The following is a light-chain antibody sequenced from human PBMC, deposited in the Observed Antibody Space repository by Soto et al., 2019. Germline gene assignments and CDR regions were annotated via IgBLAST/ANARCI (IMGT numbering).Light chain of an antibody. CDR3: SAWDDSLSGYV. Sequence: QSVLTQAPSASGTPGQRVTISCSGSSFNIGSNYVYWYQQLPGTAPKLVIFRNDQRPSGIPDRISGSKSGTSASLAISGLRSEDDADYYCSAWDDSLSGYVFGTGTKVTVL. CDR1: SFNIGSNY. J-gene: IGLJ1*01. V-gene: IGLV1-47*01. CDR2: RND.